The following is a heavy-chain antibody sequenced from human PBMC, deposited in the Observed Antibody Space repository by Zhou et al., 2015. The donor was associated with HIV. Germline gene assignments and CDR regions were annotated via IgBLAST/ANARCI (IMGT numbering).Heavy chain of an antibody. CDR3: AKDRGLSGPGPYCMDV. Sequence: QVQLVESGGGVVQPGRSLSLSCAASGFTFSSYAIHWVRQAPGKGLEWVSVISYDGSNKYYADSVKGRFTTSRDNFKNTLYLHMNSLRSEDTALYYCAKDRGLSGPGPYCMDVWGQGTTVTVSS. V-gene: IGHV3-30*18. CDR1: GFTFSSYA. D-gene: IGHD3-10*01. J-gene: IGHJ6*02. CDR2: ISYDGSNK.